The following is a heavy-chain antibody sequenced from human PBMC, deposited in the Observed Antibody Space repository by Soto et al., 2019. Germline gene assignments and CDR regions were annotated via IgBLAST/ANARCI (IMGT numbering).Heavy chain of an antibody. CDR3: ARDVIAARPLSGFYYHYGMDV. Sequence: KPSETLSLTCTVSGGSVSSGSYYWSWIRQPPGKGLEWIGYIYYSGSTNYNPSLKSRVTISVDTSKNQFSLKLSSVTAADTAVYYCARDVIAARPLSGFYYHYGMDVWGQGTTVTVSS. D-gene: IGHD6-6*01. CDR1: GGSVSSGSYY. V-gene: IGHV4-61*01. CDR2: IYYSGST. J-gene: IGHJ6*02.